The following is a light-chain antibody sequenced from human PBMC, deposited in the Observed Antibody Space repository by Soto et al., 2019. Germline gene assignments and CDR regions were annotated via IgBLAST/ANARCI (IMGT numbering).Light chain of an antibody. CDR3: CSYAGRTSYV. Sequence: QSVLTQPASVSGSPGQSITISCSGTSSDVGNYNLVSWYQHHPGKAPKLIVYEGTKRPSGVSDRFSGSKSGNTASLTISGLQTDDEADYFCCSYAGRTSYVFGTGTKLTVL. CDR2: EGT. V-gene: IGLV2-23*01. CDR1: SSDVGNYNL. J-gene: IGLJ1*01.